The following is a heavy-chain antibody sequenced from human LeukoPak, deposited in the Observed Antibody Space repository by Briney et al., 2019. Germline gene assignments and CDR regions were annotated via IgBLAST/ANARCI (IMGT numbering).Heavy chain of an antibody. CDR3: ARRWNYGRNYYIDV. CDR1: GGSFSNYY. V-gene: IGHV4-34*01. J-gene: IGHJ6*03. D-gene: IGHD1-7*01. Sequence: SETLSLTCAVNGGSFSNYYWSWIRQPPGKGLEWIGEINDSGRTNYNPSLMSRVTVSVDTSKNQFSLRLTSVTATDTAVYYCARRWNYGRNYYIDVWGNGATVSVSS. CDR2: INDSGRT.